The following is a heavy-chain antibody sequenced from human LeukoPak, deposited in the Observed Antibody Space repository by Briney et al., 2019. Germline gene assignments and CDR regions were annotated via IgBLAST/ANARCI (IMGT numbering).Heavy chain of an antibody. V-gene: IGHV4-4*07. CDR1: GGSISSYY. D-gene: IGHD1-26*01. CDR3: ARDSPRIVGATGWFDP. CDR2: IYTSGST. J-gene: IGHJ5*02. Sequence: SETLSLTCTVSGGSISSYYWSWIRQPAWKGLEWIGRIYTSGSTNYNPSLKSRVTMSVDTSKNQFSLKLSSVTAADTAVYYCARDSPRIVGATGWFDPWGQGTLVTVSS.